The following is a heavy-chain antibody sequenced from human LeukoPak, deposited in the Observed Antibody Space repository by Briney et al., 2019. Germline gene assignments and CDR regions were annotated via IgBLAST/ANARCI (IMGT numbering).Heavy chain of an antibody. J-gene: IGHJ4*02. V-gene: IGHV3-64*01. D-gene: IGHD6-13*01. Sequence: GGSLRLSCAASGFTFSSYAMHWVRQAPGKGLGYVSAISSNGGSTYYANSVKGRFTISRDNSKNTPYLQMGSLRAEDMAVYYCARVNSGGIAAAGTFDYWGQGTLVTVSS. CDR2: ISSNGGST. CDR1: GFTFSSYA. CDR3: ARVNSGGIAAAGTFDY.